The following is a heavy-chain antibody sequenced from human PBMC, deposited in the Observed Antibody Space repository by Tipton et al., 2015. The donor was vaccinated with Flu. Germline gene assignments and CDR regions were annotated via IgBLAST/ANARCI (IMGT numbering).Heavy chain of an antibody. CDR1: GYSVTSGYY. CDR2: ISHSGRT. J-gene: IGHJ4*02. V-gene: IGHV4-38-2*02. CDR3: ARDMVNTKGGIAVAYDY. D-gene: IGHD6-19*01. Sequence: TLSLTCAVSGYSVTSGYYWGWIRQPPGKGLEWIGSISHSGRTYYKPSLKSRVTVSLDTSNNQFSLNLRFVTAADTAMYYCARDMVNTKGGIAVAYDYWGQGILVTVSS.